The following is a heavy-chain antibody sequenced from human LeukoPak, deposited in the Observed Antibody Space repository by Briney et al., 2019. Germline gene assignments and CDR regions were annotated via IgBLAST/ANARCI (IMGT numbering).Heavy chain of an antibody. J-gene: IGHJ6*03. CDR3: AREGATAMVRGYYMDV. Sequence: GGSLRLSCAASGFTFSTSAMHWVRQAPGKGLEYVSGISSNGGTTYYANSVKGRFTISSDNSKNTLYLQMNSLRAEDTAVYYCAREGATAMVRGYYMDVWGKGTTVTVSS. CDR2: ISSNGGTT. CDR1: GFTFSTSA. V-gene: IGHV3-64*01. D-gene: IGHD5-18*01.